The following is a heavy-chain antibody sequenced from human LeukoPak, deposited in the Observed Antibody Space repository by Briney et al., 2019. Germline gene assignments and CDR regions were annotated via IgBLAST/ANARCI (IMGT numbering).Heavy chain of an antibody. J-gene: IGHJ4*02. Sequence: GGFLRLSCAASGFTVSTYAMSWVRQAPGQGLELVSGISGSGGRTYYADSVKGRCTISIDNSNNTLYLPMNRLRAEDTAVYYCAKDQGDYSSGWSIFDYWGQGSLVTVSS. D-gene: IGHD6-19*01. V-gene: IGHV3-23*01. CDR1: GFTVSTYA. CDR3: AKDQGDYSSGWSIFDY. CDR2: ISGSGGRT.